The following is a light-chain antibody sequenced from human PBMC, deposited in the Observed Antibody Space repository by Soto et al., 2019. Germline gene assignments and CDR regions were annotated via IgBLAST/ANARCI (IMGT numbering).Light chain of an antibody. CDR3: QKYNSAPPLT. J-gene: IGKJ4*01. V-gene: IGKV1-27*01. CDR1: QGISNY. Sequence: DIQMTQSPSSLSASVGDRITITCRASQGISNYLAWYQQKPGKVPKLLIYAASTLQSGVPSRFSGSGSGTDFTLTISSLQPEDVATYYCQKYNSAPPLTFGGGTKVEIK. CDR2: AAS.